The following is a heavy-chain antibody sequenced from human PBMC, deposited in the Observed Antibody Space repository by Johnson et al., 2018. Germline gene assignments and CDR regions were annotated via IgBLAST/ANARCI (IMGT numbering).Heavy chain of an antibody. J-gene: IGHJ6*02. CDR1: GFTFSSYG. CDR3: AKDTSVPDAAPTYYYGMDV. D-gene: IGHD2-2*01. Sequence: QVRLVQSGGGVVQPGRSLRLSCAASGFTFSSYGMHWVRQAPGKGLEWVAVISYDGSNKYYADSVKGRFTISRDNSKNTLYLQMNSLRAEDTAVYYCAKDTSVPDAAPTYYYGMDVWGQGTTVTVSS. V-gene: IGHV3-30*18. CDR2: ISYDGSNK.